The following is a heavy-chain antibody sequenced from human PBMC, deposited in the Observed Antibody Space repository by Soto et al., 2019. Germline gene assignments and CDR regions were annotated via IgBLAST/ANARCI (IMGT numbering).Heavy chain of an antibody. CDR2: IYDSWST. V-gene: IGHV4-61*01. CDR1: GGSVNNGNYY. J-gene: IGHJ5*02. Sequence: QVQLQESGTGLVKPSETLTLTCTVSGGSVNNGNYYWSWIRQPPGKGLEWLGHIYDSWSTNYNPSLTSRVIISIDTSKKQFSLKLSSVTAADTAVYFCARDPGVGLSARWFDPWGQGALVTVSS. D-gene: IGHD2-8*01. CDR3: ARDPGVGLSARWFDP.